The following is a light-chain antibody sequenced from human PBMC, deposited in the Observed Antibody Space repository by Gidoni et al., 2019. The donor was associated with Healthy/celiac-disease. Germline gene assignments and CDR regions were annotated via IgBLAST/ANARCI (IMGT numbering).Light chain of an antibody. CDR3: QQSYSTVYT. CDR2: AAS. Sequence: DIQMTQSPSSLSASVGDRVTITCRASQNIARYLNWYRHKPGKAPELLIYAASSLASGVPSRFRGGGSGPDFTLTISSLQPEDFAIYYCQQSYSTVYTFXQXTKLE. V-gene: IGKV1-39*01. J-gene: IGKJ2*01. CDR1: QNIARY.